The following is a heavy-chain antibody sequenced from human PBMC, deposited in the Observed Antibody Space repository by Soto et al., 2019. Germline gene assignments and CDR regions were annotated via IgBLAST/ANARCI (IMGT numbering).Heavy chain of an antibody. CDR3: ARGDCSGAGCYSVDI. D-gene: IGHD2-15*01. CDR2: SGNT. Sequence: SETLSLTCTVSGASIDDYYWGWIRQPPGKGLEWIGHSGNTNYNPSLKSRVTISVDKSKNQFSLKLSSVTAADTAVYYCARGDCSGAGCYSVDIWGLGTMVTVSS. V-gene: IGHV4-59*12. CDR1: GASIDDYY. J-gene: IGHJ3*02.